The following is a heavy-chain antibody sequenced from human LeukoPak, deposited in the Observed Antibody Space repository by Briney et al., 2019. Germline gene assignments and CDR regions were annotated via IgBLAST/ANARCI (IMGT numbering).Heavy chain of an antibody. CDR2: MNPNSGNT. V-gene: IGHV1-8*01. J-gene: IGHJ4*02. Sequence: ASVEVSCKASGYTFTSYDINWVRQATGQGLEWMGWMNPNSGNTGYAQKFQGRVTMTRNTSVSTAYMELSSLRSEDAAVYYCARGHGVWYYFDSSGSLFDYWGQGTLVTVSS. CDR3: ARGHGVWYYFDSSGSLFDY. D-gene: IGHD3-22*01. CDR1: GYTFTSYD.